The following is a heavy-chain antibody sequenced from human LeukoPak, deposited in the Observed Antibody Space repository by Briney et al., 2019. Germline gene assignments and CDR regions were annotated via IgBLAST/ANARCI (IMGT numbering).Heavy chain of an antibody. CDR2: IQYDGSNK. D-gene: IGHD2-2*01. J-gene: IGHJ6*03. V-gene: IGHV3-30*02. CDR1: GFTFSSYG. CDR3: AKDYCSSTSCYADYYYYYMDV. Sequence: GGSLRLSCAASGFTFSSYGMHWVRQAPGKGLEWVAFIQYDGSNKYYADSVKGRFTISRDNSKNTLYLQMNSLRAEDTAVYYCAKDYCSSTSCYADYYYYYMDVWGKGTTVTISS.